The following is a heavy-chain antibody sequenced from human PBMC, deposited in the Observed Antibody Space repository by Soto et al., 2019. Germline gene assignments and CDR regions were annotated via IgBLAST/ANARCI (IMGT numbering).Heavy chain of an antibody. CDR3: ARESGGYDSSTRYGLDV. CDR2: IYYSGST. V-gene: IGHV4-31*03. J-gene: IGHJ6*02. D-gene: IGHD6-25*01. CDR1: GGSISSVGHY. Sequence: NPSETLSLTCSVSGGSISSVGHYWTWIRQQPGKGLEWIGYIYYSGSTDYNPSLKSRVTISVDRSKNQFSLNLSSVTAADTAIYYCARESGGYDSSTRYGLDVWGQGTKVTVSS.